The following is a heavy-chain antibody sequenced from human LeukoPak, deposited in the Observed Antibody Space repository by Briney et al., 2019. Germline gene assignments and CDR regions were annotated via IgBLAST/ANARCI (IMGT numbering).Heavy chain of an antibody. D-gene: IGHD6-13*01. CDR1: GFTFSSYW. Sequence: PGGSLRLSCAASGFTFSSYWMSWVRQAPGKGLEWVSYISSGSSTIYYADSVKGRFTISRDNAKNSLYLQMNSLRAEDTALYYCARIGAAAGFSYYYMDVWGKGTTVTVSS. CDR2: ISSGSSTI. CDR3: ARIGAAAGFSYYYMDV. J-gene: IGHJ6*03. V-gene: IGHV3-48*01.